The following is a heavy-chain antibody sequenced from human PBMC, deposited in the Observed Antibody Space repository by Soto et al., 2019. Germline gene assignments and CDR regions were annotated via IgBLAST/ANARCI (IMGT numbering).Heavy chain of an antibody. J-gene: IGHJ5*02. Sequence: QITLKESGPTLVKPTQTLTLTCTFSGFSLSTSGVGVGWIRQPPGKALEWLALIYWDDDKRYSPSLKSRLTLHKDTSKNQVVLTMTNMDPVDTATYYCAHRRDSYGYRSGWFDPWGQGTLVTVSS. D-gene: IGHD5-18*01. CDR3: AHRRDSYGYRSGWFDP. V-gene: IGHV2-5*02. CDR1: GFSLSTSGVG. CDR2: IYWDDDK.